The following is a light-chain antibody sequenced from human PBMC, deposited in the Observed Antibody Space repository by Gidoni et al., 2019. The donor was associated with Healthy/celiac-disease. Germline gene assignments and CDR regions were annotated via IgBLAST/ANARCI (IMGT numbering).Light chain of an antibody. CDR3: QQYNNWPPFT. Sequence: IVMPQSPATLPVSPGERATLSCRASQRVSSNLAWYQQKPGQAPRRLIYGASTRATGIPARFSGSGSGTEFTLTISSLQSEDFAVYYCQQYNNWPPFTFGHGTKVDIK. CDR1: QRVSSN. V-gene: IGKV3-15*01. J-gene: IGKJ3*01. CDR2: GAS.